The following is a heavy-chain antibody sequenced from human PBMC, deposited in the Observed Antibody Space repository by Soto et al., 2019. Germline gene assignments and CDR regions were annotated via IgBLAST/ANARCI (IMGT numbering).Heavy chain of an antibody. CDR2: IKSKTDGGTT. V-gene: IGHV3-15*07. CDR1: GFTFSNAW. Sequence: GGSLRLSCAASGFTFSNAWMNWVRQAPGKGLEWVGRIKSKTDGGTTDYAAPVKGRFTISRDDSKNTLYLQMNSLKTEDTAVYYCTTDSPIAVADEENDAFDIWGQGTMVTVSS. D-gene: IGHD6-19*01. CDR3: TTDSPIAVADEENDAFDI. J-gene: IGHJ3*02.